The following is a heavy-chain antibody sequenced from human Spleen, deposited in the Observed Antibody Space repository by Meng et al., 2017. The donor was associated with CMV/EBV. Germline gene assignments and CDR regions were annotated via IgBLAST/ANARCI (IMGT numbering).Heavy chain of an antibody. CDR2: FYYTGST. D-gene: IGHD1-7*01. CDR1: GGSIATDTYY. V-gene: IGHV4-39*01. J-gene: IGHJ4*02. CDR3: VRPSATNYY. Sequence: LTCTVSGGSIATDTYYWGWIRQPPGKGLGWIGSFYYTGSTYYNPSLNSRVTISVDTSKNQFSLRLDSVTAADTAVYYCVRPSATNYYWGQGTLVTVSS.